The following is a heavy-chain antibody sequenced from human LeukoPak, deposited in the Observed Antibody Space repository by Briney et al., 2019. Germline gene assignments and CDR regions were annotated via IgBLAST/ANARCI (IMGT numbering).Heavy chain of an antibody. V-gene: IGHV4-4*07. CDR2: VYSSGST. CDR3: ARDHSTAWTFDY. Sequence: RPSETLSLTCSVSGGSISTYYWNWIRQPAGKGLEWIGHVYSSGSTNYNPSLKSRVTISVDKSKNQFSLKLSSLTVADTAVYYCARDHSTAWTFDYWGQGTLVTVSS. J-gene: IGHJ4*02. D-gene: IGHD6-19*01. CDR1: GGSISTYY.